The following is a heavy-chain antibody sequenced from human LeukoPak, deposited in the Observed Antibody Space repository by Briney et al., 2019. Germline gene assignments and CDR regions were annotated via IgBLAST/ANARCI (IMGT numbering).Heavy chain of an antibody. CDR1: GFTFSSFE. D-gene: IGHD5-12*01. V-gene: IGHV3-48*03. Sequence: SGGSLRLSCAASGFTFSSFEMNWVRQAPGKGLEWVSYISITGITTYYADSVKGRFTISRDNAKNSLYLQMNSLRAEDTAVYYCAREMGGYPFDYWGQGTLVTVSS. CDR3: AREMGGYPFDY. CDR2: ISITGITT. J-gene: IGHJ4*02.